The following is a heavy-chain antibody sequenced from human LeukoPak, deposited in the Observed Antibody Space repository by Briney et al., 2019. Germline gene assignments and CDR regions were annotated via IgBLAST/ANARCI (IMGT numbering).Heavy chain of an antibody. CDR1: GGSISSGGYY. CDR3: ARGPDDYGDYHSSLYFDY. Sequence: PSETLSLTCTVSGGSISSGGYYWSWIRQHPGKGLEWIGYIYYSGSTYYNPSLKSRVTISVDTPKNQFSLKLSSVTAADTAVYYCARGPDDYGDYHSSLYFDYWGQGTLVTVSS. V-gene: IGHV4-31*03. CDR2: IYYSGST. D-gene: IGHD4-17*01. J-gene: IGHJ4*02.